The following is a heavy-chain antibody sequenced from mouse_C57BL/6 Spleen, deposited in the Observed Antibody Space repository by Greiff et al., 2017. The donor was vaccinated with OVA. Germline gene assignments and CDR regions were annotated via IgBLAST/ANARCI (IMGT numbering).Heavy chain of an antibody. CDR1: GYTFTSYW. J-gene: IGHJ3*01. D-gene: IGHD2-4*01. CDR3: ARGGDYDSAY. V-gene: IGHV1-52*01. CDR2: IDPSDSET. Sequence: QVQLQQPGAELVRPGSSVKLSCKASGYTFTSYWMHWVKQRPIQGLEWIGNIDPSDSETHYNQKFKDKATLTVDKSSSTAYMQLSSLTSEDSAVYYCARGGDYDSAYWGQGTLGTVSA.